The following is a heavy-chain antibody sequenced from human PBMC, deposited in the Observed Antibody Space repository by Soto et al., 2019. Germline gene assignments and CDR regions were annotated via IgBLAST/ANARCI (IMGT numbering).Heavy chain of an antibody. D-gene: IGHD3-10*01. CDR2: IYHSGST. V-gene: IGHV4-30-4*01. Sequence: QMQLQESGPGLVKPSQTLSLSCTVSGGSITSSEYYWSWIRQSPGKGLEWIAYIYHSGSTYYSPSLQSRVTMSVDTSQNQCSLRLSSVTAGHTAVYYCVLARGGYGLNDCWGQGTLVTVSS. CDR1: GGSITSSEYY. CDR3: VLARGGYGLNDC. J-gene: IGHJ4*02.